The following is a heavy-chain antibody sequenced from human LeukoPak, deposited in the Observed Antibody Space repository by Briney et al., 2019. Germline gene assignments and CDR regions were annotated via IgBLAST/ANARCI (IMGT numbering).Heavy chain of an antibody. CDR1: GFTFSSYA. CDR3: AKGSVLRYFDWLYDY. V-gene: IGHV3-23*01. D-gene: IGHD3-9*01. Sequence: GGSLRLSCAASGFTFSSYAMSWVRQAPGKGLEWVSAISGSGGNTYYADSVKGRFTISRDNSKNTLYLQMNSLRAEDTAVYYCAKGSVLRYFDWLYDYWGQGTLVTVSS. CDR2: ISGSGGNT. J-gene: IGHJ4*02.